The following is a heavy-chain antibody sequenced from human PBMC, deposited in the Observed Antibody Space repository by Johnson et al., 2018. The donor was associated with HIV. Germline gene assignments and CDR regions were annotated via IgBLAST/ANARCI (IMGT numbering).Heavy chain of an antibody. V-gene: IGHV3-30*18. J-gene: IGHJ3*02. CDR1: SFTFSSYG. D-gene: IGHD1-26*01. Sequence: QELLVEAGGGVVQPGRSLRLSCAASSFTFSSYGMHWVRQAQGKGLEWVAVISYEGGNKYYADSVKGRFTISRDNSKNTLYLQMNSLRAEDTAVYYCAKDEALGWELDPDAFDIWGQGTMVTVSS. CDR2: ISYEGGNK. CDR3: AKDEALGWELDPDAFDI.